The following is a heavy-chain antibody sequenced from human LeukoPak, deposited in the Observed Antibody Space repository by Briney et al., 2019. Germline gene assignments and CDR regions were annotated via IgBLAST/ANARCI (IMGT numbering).Heavy chain of an antibody. CDR1: GFTFSSYA. CDR3: AKLSLPMVRGVLMFPQYYYGMDV. CDR2: ISGSGGST. Sequence: PGGSLRLSCAASGFTFSSYAMSWVRQAPGKGLEWVSAISGSGGSTYYADSVKGRFTISRDNSKNTLYLQMNSLRAEDTAVYYCAKLSLPMVRGVLMFPQYYYGMDVWGQGTTVTVSS. J-gene: IGHJ6*02. D-gene: IGHD3-10*01. V-gene: IGHV3-23*01.